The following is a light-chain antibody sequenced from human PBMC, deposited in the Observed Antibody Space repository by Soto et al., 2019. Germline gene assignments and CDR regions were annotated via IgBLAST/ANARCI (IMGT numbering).Light chain of an antibody. V-gene: IGKV3-15*01. CDR2: GAS. Sequence: ETVMTQSPATLSVSPGERATLSCRASQSVRSNLAWYQQKPAQAPRLLIYGASTRATGIPARFSGSGSGTEFTLTISSLQSEDFAVYYCQQYNNWPPWTFGQGTKVEIK. CDR3: QQYNNWPPWT. J-gene: IGKJ1*01. CDR1: QSVRSN.